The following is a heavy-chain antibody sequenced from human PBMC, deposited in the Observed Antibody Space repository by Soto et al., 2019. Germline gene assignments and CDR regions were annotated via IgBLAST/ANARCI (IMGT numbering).Heavy chain of an antibody. J-gene: IGHJ4*02. CDR3: ASLSPKDY. CDR1: GGSFSGYY. Sequence: SDTLSLTCAVYGGSFSGYYWSWIRQPPGKGLEWIGEINHSGSTNYNPSLKSRVTISVDTSKNQFSLKLSSVTAADTAVYYCASLSPKDYWGQGTLVTVSS. V-gene: IGHV4-34*01. CDR2: INHSGST. D-gene: IGHD3-9*01.